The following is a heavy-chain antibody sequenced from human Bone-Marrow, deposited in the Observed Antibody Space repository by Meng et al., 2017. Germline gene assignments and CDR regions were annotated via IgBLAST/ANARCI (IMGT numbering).Heavy chain of an antibody. V-gene: IGHV3-23*01. J-gene: IGHJ3*02. CDR1: GFTFSSYA. Sequence: GESLKISCAASGFTFSSYAMSWVRQAPGKGLEWVSAISGSGGSTYYADSVKGRFTISRDNSKNTLYLQMNSLRAEDTAVYYCAKDHGYYDFWSGYYGDAFDIWGQGTMVTV. CDR2: ISGSGGST. D-gene: IGHD3-3*01. CDR3: AKDHGYYDFWSGYYGDAFDI.